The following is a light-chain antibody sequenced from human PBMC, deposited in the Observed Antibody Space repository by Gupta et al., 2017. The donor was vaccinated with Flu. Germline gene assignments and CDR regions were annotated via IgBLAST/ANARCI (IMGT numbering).Light chain of an antibody. V-gene: IGLV2-14*04. Sequence: AITTSCTGTSSDGGGYNYVSWYQQHPGNDHNLMIYDVRNRTSGVSNRFSGSKSGNTASLTISGLQAEDEDDYYCSSYTSSSTLFGGGTKLTVL. CDR1: SSDGGGYNY. CDR2: DVR. J-gene: IGLJ3*02. CDR3: SSYTSSSTL.